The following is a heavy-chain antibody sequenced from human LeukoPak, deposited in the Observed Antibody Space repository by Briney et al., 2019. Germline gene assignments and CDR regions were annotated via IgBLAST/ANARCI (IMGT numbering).Heavy chain of an antibody. CDR2: ISSSSTYI. CDR3: ATYSGYGHFDY. CDR1: GFTFSSYS. Sequence: GGSLRLSCAASGFTFSSYSMNWVRKAPGKGLEWVSSISSSSTYIYYADSVKGRFTVSRDNAKNSLYLQMNSLRAEDTAVYYCATYSGYGHFDYWGQGTLVTVSS. J-gene: IGHJ4*02. V-gene: IGHV3-21*01. D-gene: IGHD5-12*01.